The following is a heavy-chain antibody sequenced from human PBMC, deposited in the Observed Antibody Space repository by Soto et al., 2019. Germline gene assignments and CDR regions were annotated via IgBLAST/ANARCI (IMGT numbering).Heavy chain of an antibody. D-gene: IGHD2-2*01. Sequence: SETLSLTCTVSGGSISSSSYYWGWIRQPPGKGLERIGSIYYSGSTYYNPSLKSRVTISVDTSKNQFSLKLSSVTAADTAVYYCARPVVPAARQGRKTINWFDPWGQGTLVTVSS. CDR3: ARPVVPAARQGRKTINWFDP. CDR1: GGSISSSSYY. V-gene: IGHV4-39*01. J-gene: IGHJ5*02. CDR2: IYYSGST.